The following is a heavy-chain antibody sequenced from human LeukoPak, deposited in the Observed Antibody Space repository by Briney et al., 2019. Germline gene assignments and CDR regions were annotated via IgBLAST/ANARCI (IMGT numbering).Heavy chain of an antibody. CDR3: ARERGRDGYNP. J-gene: IGHJ5*02. D-gene: IGHD5-24*01. Sequence: SVKVSCKASGGTFSSYAISWVRQAPGQGLEWMGGIIPIFGTANYAQKFQGRVTMTRDTSTSTVYMELSSLRSEDTVVYYCARERGRDGYNPWGQGTLVTVSS. V-gene: IGHV1-69*05. CDR2: IIPIFGTA. CDR1: GGTFSSYA.